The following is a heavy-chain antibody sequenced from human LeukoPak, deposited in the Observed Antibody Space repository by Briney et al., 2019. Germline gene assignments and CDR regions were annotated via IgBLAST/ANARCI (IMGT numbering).Heavy chain of an antibody. J-gene: IGHJ6*03. CDR3: ARATSKRYFYDSSGYNPNYYYYYMDV. Sequence: SETLSLTCAVYGGSFSGYYWSWIRQPPGKGLEWIGEINHSGRTNHNPSLKSRVTISVDTSKKKFSLKLSSVTAADTAVYYCARATSKRYFYDSSGYNPNYYYYYMDVWGKETTVTVYS. V-gene: IGHV4-34*01. D-gene: IGHD3-22*01. CDR1: GGSFSGYY. CDR2: INHSGRT.